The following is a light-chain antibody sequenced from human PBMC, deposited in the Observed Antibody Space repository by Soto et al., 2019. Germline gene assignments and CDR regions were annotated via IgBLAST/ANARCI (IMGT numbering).Light chain of an antibody. Sequence: QSVLTQPPSVSGTPGQRGTISCTGSRSNIGAGYDVHWYQQLPGTAPKLLIYGNSNRPSGVPDRFSGSKSGTSASLAITGLQAEDEADYCCQSYDSSLSATYVFGTGTKLTVL. V-gene: IGLV1-40*01. CDR3: QSYDSSLSATYV. CDR2: GNS. J-gene: IGLJ1*01. CDR1: RSNIGAGYD.